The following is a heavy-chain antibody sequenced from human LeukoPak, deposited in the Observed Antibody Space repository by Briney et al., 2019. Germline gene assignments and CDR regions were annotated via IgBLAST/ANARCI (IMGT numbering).Heavy chain of an antibody. CDR2: IYYSGST. CDR1: GGSISSSSYY. J-gene: IGHJ4*02. Sequence: SETLSLTCTVSGGSISSSSYYWGWIRQPPGKGLEWIGSIYYSGSTYYNPSLKSRVTISVDTSKNQFSLKLNSVTAADTAVYYCARENIEVPGHCYFDYWGQGTLVTVSS. V-gene: IGHV4-39*07. D-gene: IGHD6-19*01. CDR3: ARENIEVPGHCYFDY.